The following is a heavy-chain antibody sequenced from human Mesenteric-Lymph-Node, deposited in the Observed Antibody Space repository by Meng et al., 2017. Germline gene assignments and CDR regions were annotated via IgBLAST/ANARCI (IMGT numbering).Heavy chain of an antibody. CDR3: ARDFTGYGVLDI. CDR2: INYSGNT. D-gene: IGHD3-9*01. CDR1: GGSINSGGYY. J-gene: IGHJ3*02. V-gene: IGHV4-31*03. Sequence: LRLSCTVSGGSINSGGYYWSWIRQHPGMGQEWIAYINYSGNTYYSPSLKSRVTISIDTSMNQFSLKLNSVTAADTAVYYCARDFTGYGVLDIWGQGTMVTVSS.